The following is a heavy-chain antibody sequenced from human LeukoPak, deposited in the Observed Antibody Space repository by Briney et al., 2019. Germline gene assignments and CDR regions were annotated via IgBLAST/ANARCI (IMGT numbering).Heavy chain of an antibody. J-gene: IGHJ6*03. Sequence: GGSLRLSCAASGFTFSSYSMNWVRQAPGKGLEWVSSISSSSYIYYADSVKGRFTISRDNAKNSLYLQMNSLRAEETAVYYCARETTIFGVGTLDYYYYMDVWGKGTTVTVSS. V-gene: IGHV3-21*01. CDR3: ARETTIFGVGTLDYYYYMDV. D-gene: IGHD3-3*01. CDR2: ISSSSYI. CDR1: GFTFSSYS.